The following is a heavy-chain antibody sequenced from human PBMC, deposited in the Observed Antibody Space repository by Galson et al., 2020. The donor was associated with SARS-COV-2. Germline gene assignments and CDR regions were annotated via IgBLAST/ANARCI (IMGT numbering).Heavy chain of an antibody. CDR3: ARDRMGQHLEMDV. Sequence: GGSLRLSCEVSGFNLNIYWMHWVRQAPGKGLVWVSRFNSDGSRVYYADSVKGRFTISRDNAKNTLYLQMNSLRAEDTGVYYCARDRMGQHLEMDVWGKGTTVTVSS. D-gene: IGHD6-13*01. CDR1: GFNLNIYW. CDR2: FNSDGSRV. V-gene: IGHV3-74*01. J-gene: IGHJ6*04.